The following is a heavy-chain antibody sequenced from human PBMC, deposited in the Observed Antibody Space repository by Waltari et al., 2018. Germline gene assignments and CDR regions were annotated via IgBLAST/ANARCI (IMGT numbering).Heavy chain of an antibody. J-gene: IGHJ5*02. CDR1: GGSISSSNW. D-gene: IGHD3-3*01. CDR3: AIRPSFWSGLNWFDP. CDR2: IYHSGST. Sequence: QVQLQESGPGLVKPSGTLSLTCAVSGGSISSSNWWSWVRQPPGKGLGWIGEIYHSGSTNYNPSLKSRVTISVDKSKNQFSLKLSSVTAADTAVYYCAIRPSFWSGLNWFDPWGQGTLVTVSS. V-gene: IGHV4-4*02.